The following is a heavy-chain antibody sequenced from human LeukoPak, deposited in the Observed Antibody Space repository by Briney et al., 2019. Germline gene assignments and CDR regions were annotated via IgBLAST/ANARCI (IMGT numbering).Heavy chain of an antibody. V-gene: IGHV4-61*02. Sequence: PSETLSLTCTVSGGSISSGGYYWSWIRQPAGKGLEWIGRIYTSGSTNYNPSLKSRVTISVDTSKNQFSLKLSSVTAADTAVYYCARAALGVAARPVFYFDYWGQGTLVTVSS. CDR2: IYTSGST. D-gene: IGHD6-6*01. J-gene: IGHJ4*02. CDR3: ARAALGVAARPVFYFDY. CDR1: GGSISSGGYY.